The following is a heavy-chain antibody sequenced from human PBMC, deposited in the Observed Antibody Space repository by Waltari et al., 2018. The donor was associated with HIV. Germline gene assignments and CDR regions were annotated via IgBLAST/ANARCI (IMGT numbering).Heavy chain of an antibody. D-gene: IGHD2-15*01. J-gene: IGHJ4*02. Sequence: QLQLQESGPGLVKPSETLSLTCTVSGGSISSSSYYWRWIRQPPGKGLEWIGSIVYSGRTYYNPSLKSRVTISVDTSKNQFSLKLSSVTAADTAVYYCARAVQGYCSGGSCENYFDYWGQGTLVTVSS. CDR1: GGSISSSSYY. CDR2: IVYSGRT. CDR3: ARAVQGYCSGGSCENYFDY. V-gene: IGHV4-39*01.